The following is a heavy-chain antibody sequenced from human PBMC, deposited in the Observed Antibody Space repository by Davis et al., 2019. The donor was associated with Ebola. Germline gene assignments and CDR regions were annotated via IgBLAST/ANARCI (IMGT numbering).Heavy chain of an antibody. CDR2: IYHSGST. Sequence: SETLSLTCTVSGYSISSGYYWGWIRQPPGKGLEWIGSIYHSGSTYYNPSLKSRVTISVDTSKNQFSLKLSSVTAADTAVYYCARDPATIFGVVNGWYFDLWGRGTLVTVSS. V-gene: IGHV4-38-2*02. J-gene: IGHJ2*01. CDR3: ARDPATIFGVVNGWYFDL. D-gene: IGHD3-3*01. CDR1: GYSISSGYY.